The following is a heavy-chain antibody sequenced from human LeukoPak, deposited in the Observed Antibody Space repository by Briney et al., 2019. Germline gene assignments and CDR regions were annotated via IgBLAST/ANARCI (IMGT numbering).Heavy chain of an antibody. CDR3: ARDAGPNYYDSSGYYYSLFDY. D-gene: IGHD3-22*01. Sequence: GGSLRLSCAASGLTFSSYSMNWVRQAPGEGLEWVSSISSSSSYIYYADSVKGRFTISRDNAKNSLYLQMNSLRAEDTAVYYCARDAGPNYYDSSGYYYSLFDYWGQGTLVTVSS. CDR2: ISSSSSYI. CDR1: GLTFSSYS. V-gene: IGHV3-21*01. J-gene: IGHJ4*02.